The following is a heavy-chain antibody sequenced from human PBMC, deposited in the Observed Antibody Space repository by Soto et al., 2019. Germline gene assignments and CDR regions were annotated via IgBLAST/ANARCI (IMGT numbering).Heavy chain of an antibody. J-gene: IGHJ6*02. V-gene: IGHV4-4*02. CDR2: IYHSGST. D-gene: IGHD5-18*01. Sequence: QVQLQESGPGLVKPSGTLSLTCAVSGGSISSSNWWSWVRQPPGKGLEWIGEIYHSGSTNYNPSLKSRVTISVDKSKNQFSLKLSSVTAADTAVYYCARDWGIRGYSYGYTNYYYYGMDVWGQGTTVTVSS. CDR1: GGSISSSNW. CDR3: ARDWGIRGYSYGYTNYYYYGMDV.